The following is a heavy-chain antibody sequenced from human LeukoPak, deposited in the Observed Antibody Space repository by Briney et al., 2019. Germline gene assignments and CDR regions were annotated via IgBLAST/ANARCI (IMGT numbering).Heavy chain of an antibody. CDR1: GFTFSSYG. J-gene: IGHJ5*02. V-gene: IGHV3-33*06. CDR3: AKDLIVISFDP. Sequence: SGGSLRLSCAASGFTFSSYGMHWVRQAPGKGLEWVAVIWYDGSNKYYADSVKGRFTISRENSKNTLYLQMNSLRAEDTAVYYCAKDLIVISFDPWGQGNLVTVSS. CDR2: IWYDGSNK. D-gene: IGHD2-15*01.